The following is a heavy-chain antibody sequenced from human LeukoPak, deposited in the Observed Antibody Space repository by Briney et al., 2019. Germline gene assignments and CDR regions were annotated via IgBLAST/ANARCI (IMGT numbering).Heavy chain of an antibody. CDR3: AKASMIVVVIRGTDSSKQFFFDY. CDR1: GFTFSNYA. J-gene: IGHJ4*02. Sequence: GGSLRLSCAASGFTFSNYAMSLVRQAPGKGLEWVLSISRSVSSTYYADSVKGRFSIFRDDSKNTLYLQMNSLRAEDTAVYFCAKASMIVVVIRGTDSSKQFFFDYWGQGALVTVSS. V-gene: IGHV3-23*01. D-gene: IGHD3-22*01. CDR2: ISRSVSST.